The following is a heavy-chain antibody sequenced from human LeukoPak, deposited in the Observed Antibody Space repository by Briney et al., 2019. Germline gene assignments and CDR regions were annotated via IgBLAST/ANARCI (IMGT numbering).Heavy chain of an antibody. CDR1: GFTFSSYW. J-gene: IGHJ6*03. Sequence: GGSLRLSCAASGFTFSSYWMSWVRQAPGKGLEWVANIKQDGSEKYYVDSVKGRFTISRDNAKNSLYLQMNSLRAEDTAVYYCARESSGWPYYYYYMDVWGKGTTVTISS. D-gene: IGHD6-19*01. CDR3: ARESSGWPYYYYYMDV. CDR2: IKQDGSEK. V-gene: IGHV3-7*01.